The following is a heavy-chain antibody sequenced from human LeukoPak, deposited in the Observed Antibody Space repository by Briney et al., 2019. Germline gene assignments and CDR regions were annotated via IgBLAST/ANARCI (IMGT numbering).Heavy chain of an antibody. CDR3: TTDPTDIYCSSTSCFHWADY. V-gene: IGHV3-15*01. D-gene: IGHD2-2*01. CDR2: IKSKTDGGTT. J-gene: IGHJ4*02. CDR1: GFTFSSAW. Sequence: KPGGSLRLSCAASGFTFSSAWMSWVRQAPGKGLEWVGRIKSKTDGGTTDYAAPAKGRFTISRDDSKNTLYLQMNSLKTEDTAVYYCTTDPTDIYCSSTSCFHWADYWGQGTLVTVSS.